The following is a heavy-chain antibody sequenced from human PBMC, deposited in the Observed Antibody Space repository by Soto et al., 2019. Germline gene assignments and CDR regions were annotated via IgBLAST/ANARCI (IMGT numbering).Heavy chain of an antibody. CDR1: GYTFTSYD. Sequence: ASVKVSCKASGYTFTSYDINWVRQATGQGLEWMGWMNPNSGNTGYAQKFQGRVTMTRNTSISTAYMELSSLRSEDTAVYYCAGGDNWNDGAFDIWGQGTMVTVSS. CDR2: MNPNSGNT. D-gene: IGHD1-20*01. J-gene: IGHJ3*02. CDR3: AGGDNWNDGAFDI. V-gene: IGHV1-8*01.